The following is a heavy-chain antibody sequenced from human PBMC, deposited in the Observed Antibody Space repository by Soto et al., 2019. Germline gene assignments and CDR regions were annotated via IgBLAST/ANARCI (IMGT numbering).Heavy chain of an antibody. V-gene: IGHV1-18*01. D-gene: IGHD7-27*01. CDR1: GYTFTSYD. Sequence: GASVKVSCKASGYTFTSYDISWVRQAPGQGLEWMGWISAYNGNTNYAQKLQGRVTMTTDTSTSTAYMELRSLRSDDTAVYYCASLGYPRNYYYYGMDVWGQGTTVTVSS. CDR3: ASLGYPRNYYYYGMDV. CDR2: ISAYNGNT. J-gene: IGHJ6*02.